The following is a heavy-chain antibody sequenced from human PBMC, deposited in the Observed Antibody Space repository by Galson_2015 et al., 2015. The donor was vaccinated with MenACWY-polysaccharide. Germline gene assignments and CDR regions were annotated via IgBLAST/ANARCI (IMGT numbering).Heavy chain of an antibody. V-gene: IGHV3-23*01. CDR1: GFTFSSYA. D-gene: IGHD1-7*01. CDR2: ISGSGSST. Sequence: SLRLSCAASGFTFSSYAMSWVRQAPGKGLEWVSAISGSGSSTYYADSVKGRFTISRDNSKNTLYLQMNSLRAEDTAVYYCAKTDWNYPYYYYGMDVWGQGTTVTVSS. CDR3: AKTDWNYPYYYYGMDV. J-gene: IGHJ6*02.